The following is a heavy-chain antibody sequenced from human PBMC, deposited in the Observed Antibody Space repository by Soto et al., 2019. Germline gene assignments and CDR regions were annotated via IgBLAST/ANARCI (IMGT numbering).Heavy chain of an antibody. J-gene: IGHJ4*02. Sequence: GGSLRLSCAASGFTFSSYAMHWVRQAPGKGLEWVAVISYDGSNKYYADSVKGRFTISRDNSKNTLYLQMNSLRAEDTAVYYCARALTMVRGVISYFEYWGQGTLVTVSS. D-gene: IGHD3-10*01. V-gene: IGHV3-30-3*01. CDR2: ISYDGSNK. CDR1: GFTFSSYA. CDR3: ARALTMVRGVISYFEY.